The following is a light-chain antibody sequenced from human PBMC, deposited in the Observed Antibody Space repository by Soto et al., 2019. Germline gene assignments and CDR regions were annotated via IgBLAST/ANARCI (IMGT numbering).Light chain of an antibody. V-gene: IGKV3-15*01. CDR2: GAS. Sequence: EIVMTQSPATLSVSPGERATLSCRASQSVGSSLAWYQQKPGQAPRLLIYGASTRATGIPARVSGSGSGTEFTLTISSLQSEDFAVYYCQQYNNWPETFGQGTKVEIK. CDR3: QQYNNWPET. J-gene: IGKJ1*01. CDR1: QSVGSS.